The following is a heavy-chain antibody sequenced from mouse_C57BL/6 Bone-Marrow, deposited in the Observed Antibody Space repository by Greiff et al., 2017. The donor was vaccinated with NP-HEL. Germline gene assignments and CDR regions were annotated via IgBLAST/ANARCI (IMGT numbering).Heavy chain of an antibody. Sequence: EVQLVESGPGLVKPSQSLSLTCSVTGYSIPSGYYWNWIRQFPGNKLEWMGYISYDGSNNYNPSLKNRISITRDTSKNQFFLKLNSVTTEDTATYYCAPYGAWFAYWGQGTLVTVSA. CDR3: APYGAWFAY. CDR2: ISYDGSN. CDR1: GYSIPSGYY. D-gene: IGHD1-1*01. J-gene: IGHJ3*01. V-gene: IGHV3-6*01.